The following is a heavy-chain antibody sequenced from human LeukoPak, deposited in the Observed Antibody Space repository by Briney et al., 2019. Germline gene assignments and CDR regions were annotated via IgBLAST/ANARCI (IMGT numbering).Heavy chain of an antibody. CDR1: GYTFTGYY. V-gene: IGHV1-2*02. D-gene: IGHD3-22*01. Sequence: GASVKVSCKASGYTFTGYYMHWVRQAPGQGLEWMGWINPNSGGTNYAQKFQGRVTMTRDTSISTAYMELSRLRSDDTAVYYCASIYDSSESVFDYWGQGTLVTVSS. CDR3: ASIYDSSESVFDY. J-gene: IGHJ4*02. CDR2: INPNSGGT.